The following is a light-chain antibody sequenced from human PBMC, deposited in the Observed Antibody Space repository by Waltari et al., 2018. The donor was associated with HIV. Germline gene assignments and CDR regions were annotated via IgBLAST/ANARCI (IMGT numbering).Light chain of an antibody. CDR3: QQYDNWPPT. J-gene: IGKJ1*01. V-gene: IGKV3-15*01. CDR1: QGVSSK. Sequence: EIAMTQSPVTLSLSPGERATLPCPDRQGVSSKLAWYQQKPGQAPRLLICGASTRATGIPARFSGSGSGTQFTLTINSLQSEDFAFYYCQQYDNWPPTFGQGTRVEIK. CDR2: GAS.